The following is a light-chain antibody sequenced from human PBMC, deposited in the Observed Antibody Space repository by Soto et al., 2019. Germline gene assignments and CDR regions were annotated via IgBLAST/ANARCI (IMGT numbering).Light chain of an antibody. CDR1: DSDIGLYYY. CDR2: EVN. CDR3: SSYTSRSTWL. Sequence: QSALTQPASVSGSPGQSITISCSGSDSDIGLYYYVSWYQHHPANPPKLIIHEVNKRPSGVSDRFSGSKSDDTASLTISGLRAEDEADYYCSSYTSRSTWLFGGGTKVTVL. V-gene: IGLV2-14*01. J-gene: IGLJ2*01.